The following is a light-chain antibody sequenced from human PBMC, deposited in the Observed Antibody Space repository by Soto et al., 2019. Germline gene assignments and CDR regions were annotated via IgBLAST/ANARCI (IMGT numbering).Light chain of an antibody. V-gene: IGKV4-1*01. J-gene: IGKJ1*01. Sequence: DIVLTQSPDSLSVSIDGRATINCTSSQSVFYRSSDKNYLAWYQQKPGQPPKLLIYWASTRESGVPDRFSGSGSGTDFTLTISRLEPEDSAVYYCQQSGRPFGQGTKVEIK. CDR1: QSVFYRSSDKNY. CDR2: WAS. CDR3: QQSGRP.